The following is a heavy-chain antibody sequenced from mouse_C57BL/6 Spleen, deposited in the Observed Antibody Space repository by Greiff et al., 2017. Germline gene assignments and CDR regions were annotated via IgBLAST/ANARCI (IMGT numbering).Heavy chain of an antibody. CDR3: ARSLFDYYGSSYYFDY. V-gene: IGHV1-64*01. J-gene: IGHJ2*01. Sequence: QVQLQQPGAELVKPGASVKLSCKASGYTFTSYWMHWVKQRPGQGLEWIGMIHPNSGSTNYNEKFKSKATLTVDKSSSTAYMQLSSLTSEDSAVYYCARSLFDYYGSSYYFDYWGQGTTLTVSS. CDR2: IHPNSGST. CDR1: GYTFTSYW. D-gene: IGHD1-1*01.